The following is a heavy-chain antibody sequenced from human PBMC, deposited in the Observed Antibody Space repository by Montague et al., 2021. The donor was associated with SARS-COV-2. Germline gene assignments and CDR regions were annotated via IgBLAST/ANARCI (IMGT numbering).Heavy chain of an antibody. Sequence: TLSLTCTVSGGSINSGSYYWGWIRQAAGKGLEWIGRISTSGNTKYNTSLKSRVTISVDTSQNQFSVKMYSVTAADTAVYYCARDTRPNFAYYDILAGDYYYYGIDVWGQGTTVTVSS. V-gene: IGHV4-61*02. D-gene: IGHD3-9*01. CDR2: ISTSGNT. CDR3: ARDTRPNFAYYDILAGDYYYYGIDV. CDR1: GGSINSGSYY. J-gene: IGHJ6*02.